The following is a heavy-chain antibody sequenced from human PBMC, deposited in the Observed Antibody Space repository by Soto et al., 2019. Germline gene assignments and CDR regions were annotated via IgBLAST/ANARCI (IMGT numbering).Heavy chain of an antibody. D-gene: IGHD3-10*01. Sequence: QVQLQESGPGLVKPSGTLSLTCAVSSGSISSSNWWSWVRQPPGKGLEWIGEIYHSGSTNYNPSLKSRVTISVDKSKNQFSLKLSSVPAADTAVYYCARLGGFGEGYYYYYYMDVWGKGTTVTVSS. V-gene: IGHV4-4*02. CDR3: ARLGGFGEGYYYYYYMDV. CDR2: IYHSGST. CDR1: SGSISSSNW. J-gene: IGHJ6*03.